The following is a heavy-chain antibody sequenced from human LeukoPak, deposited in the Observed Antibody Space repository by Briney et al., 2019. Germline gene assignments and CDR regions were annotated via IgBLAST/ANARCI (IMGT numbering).Heavy chain of an antibody. Sequence: GGSLRLSCAASGFTFSSYAMSWVRQAPGKGLEWVSVIYSGGSTYYADSVKGRFTISRDNSKNTLYLQMNSLRAEDTAVYYCASSLGGIFDYWGQGTLVTVSS. J-gene: IGHJ4*02. CDR2: IYSGGST. CDR3: ASSLGGIFDY. V-gene: IGHV3-66*02. CDR1: GFTFSSYA. D-gene: IGHD3-16*01.